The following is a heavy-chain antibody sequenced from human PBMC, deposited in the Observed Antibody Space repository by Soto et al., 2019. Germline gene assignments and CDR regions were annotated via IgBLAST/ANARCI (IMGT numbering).Heavy chain of an antibody. CDR2: INPSGGST. Sequence: ASVKVSCKASGYTFTNYYMHWVRQAPGQGLEWMGIINPSGGSTSYAQKFQGRVTMTRDTSTSTVYMELSSLRSEDTAVYYCARGGRYDILTGYPFYGMDVWGQGTTVTVSS. J-gene: IGHJ6*02. D-gene: IGHD3-9*01. V-gene: IGHV1-46*01. CDR3: ARGGRYDILTGYPFYGMDV. CDR1: GYTFTNYY.